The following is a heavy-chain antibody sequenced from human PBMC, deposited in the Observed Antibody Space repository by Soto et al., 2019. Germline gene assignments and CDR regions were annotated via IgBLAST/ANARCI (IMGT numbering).Heavy chain of an antibody. CDR2: IDPSDSYT. D-gene: IGHD1-26*01. CDR1: GYSFTSYW. V-gene: IGHV5-10-1*01. CDR3: AFALPDAFDI. J-gene: IGHJ3*02. Sequence: GESLKISCKGSGYSFTSYWISWVRQMPGKGLEWMGRIDPSDSYTNYSPSFQGHVTISADKSISTAYLQWSSLKASDTAMYYCAFALPDAFDIWGQGTMVTVSS.